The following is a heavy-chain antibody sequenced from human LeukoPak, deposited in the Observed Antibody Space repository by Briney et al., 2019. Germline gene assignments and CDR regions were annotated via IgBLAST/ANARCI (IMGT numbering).Heavy chain of an antibody. CDR2: IRTKIEGETR. D-gene: IGHD1-26*01. J-gene: IGHJ6*02. V-gene: IGHV3-15*01. CDR3: ATERNWELLRPYGLDI. Sequence: GGSLRLSCAASGFNFKYVWMNWVRQVPGKGLEWVGRIRTKIEGETRDYPAPVKGRFIISRDDSKTTLYLQMNGLKTEDSAVYYCATERNWELLRPYGLDIWGQGTTVIVSS. CDR1: GFNFKYVW.